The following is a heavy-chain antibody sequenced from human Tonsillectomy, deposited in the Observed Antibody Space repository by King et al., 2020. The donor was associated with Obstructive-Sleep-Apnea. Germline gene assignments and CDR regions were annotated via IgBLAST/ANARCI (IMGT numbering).Heavy chain of an antibody. J-gene: IGHJ5*02. CDR3: AKVGVQLWLWWWFDP. V-gene: IGHV3-23*04. Sequence: VQLVESGGGLVQPGGSLRLSCAASGFTFSSYAMSWVRQAPGKGLEWVSAISGSGGSTYYADSVKGRFTISRDNPKNTLYLQMNSLRDEDTAVDYCAKVGVQLWLWWWFDPWGQGTLVTVSS. CDR2: ISGSGGST. D-gene: IGHD5-18*01. CDR1: GFTFSSYA.